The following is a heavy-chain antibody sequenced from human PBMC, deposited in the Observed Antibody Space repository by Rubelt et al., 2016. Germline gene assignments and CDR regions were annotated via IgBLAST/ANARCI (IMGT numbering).Heavy chain of an antibody. Sequence: LQLQESGPGLVKPSETLSLVCSVLGGPINSSNHYWGWIRQRPGKDLEWIGSFYYGGSTSYNPSPQSRVTLSGDTSTNQFSLKLNSLTAADTAVYYCARRGRPSWGAYAFDVWGQGTMVTVSS. CDR3: ARRGRPSWGAYAFDV. D-gene: IGHD3-16*01. V-gene: IGHV4-39*01. CDR2: FYYGGST. CDR1: GGPINSSNHY. J-gene: IGHJ3*01.